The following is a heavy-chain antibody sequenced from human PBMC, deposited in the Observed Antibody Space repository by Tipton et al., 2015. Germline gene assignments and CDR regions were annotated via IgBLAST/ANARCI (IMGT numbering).Heavy chain of an antibody. V-gene: IGHV4-39*01. D-gene: IGHD3-22*01. CDR3: ARFAFPEIDYYDSSGYSGYFDL. Sequence: TLSLTCTVSGGSISSSSYFWGWLRQPPGKGLEWIGSIYYVGSTYYNPSLKSRVTISVDTSKNQFSLKLSSVTAADTAVYYCARFAFPEIDYYDSSGYSGYFDLWGRGTLVTVSS. CDR2: IYYVGST. J-gene: IGHJ2*01. CDR1: GGSISSSSYF.